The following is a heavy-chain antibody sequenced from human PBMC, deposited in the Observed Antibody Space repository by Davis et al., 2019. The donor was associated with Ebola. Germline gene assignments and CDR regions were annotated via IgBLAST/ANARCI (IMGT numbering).Heavy chain of an antibody. Sequence: GSLRLSCTVSGGSISTSSYYWGWIRQPPGKGLEWIGEINHSGSTNYNPSLKSRVTISVDTSKNQFSLKLSSVTAADTAVYYCARGTGSSSWYYWGQGTLVTVSS. CDR2: INHSGST. J-gene: IGHJ4*02. V-gene: IGHV4-39*07. D-gene: IGHD6-13*01. CDR3: ARGTGSSSWYY. CDR1: GGSISTSSYY.